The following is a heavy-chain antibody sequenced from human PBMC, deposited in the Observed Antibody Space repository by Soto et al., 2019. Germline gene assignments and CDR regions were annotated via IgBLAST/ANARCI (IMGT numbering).Heavy chain of an antibody. CDR3: ARDRRSSSWLNWFDP. D-gene: IGHD6-13*01. V-gene: IGHV1-3*01. J-gene: IGHJ5*02. CDR2: INAGNGNT. CDR1: GYTFTSYA. Sequence: GASVKVSCKASGYTFTSYAMHWVRQAPGQRLEWMGWINAGNGNTKYSQKFQGRVTITRDTSASTAYMELSSLRSEDTAVYYCARDRRSSSWLNWFDPWGQGTLVTVSS.